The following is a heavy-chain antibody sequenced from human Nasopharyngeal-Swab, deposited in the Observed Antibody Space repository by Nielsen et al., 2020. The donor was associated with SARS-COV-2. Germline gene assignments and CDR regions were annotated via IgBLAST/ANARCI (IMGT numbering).Heavy chain of an antibody. V-gene: IGHV3-7*01. Sequence: WIRQPPGKGLEGVAKIKEDGSEKFYVDSVEGRFTISRDNGKNSLYLQMNSLRGDDTAVYYCFTGHYMGVWGKGTTVTASS. CDR2: IKEDGSEK. D-gene: IGHD2-8*02. CDR3: FTGHYMGV. J-gene: IGHJ6*03.